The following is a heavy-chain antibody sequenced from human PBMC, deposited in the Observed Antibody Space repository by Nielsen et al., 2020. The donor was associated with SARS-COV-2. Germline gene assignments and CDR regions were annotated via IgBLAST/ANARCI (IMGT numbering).Heavy chain of an antibody. D-gene: IGHD1-26*01. CDR2: IYSGGST. Sequence: GGSLRLSCAASGFTVSSNYMSWVRQAPGKGLEWVSVIYSGGSTYYADPVKGRFTISRDNSKNTLYLQMNSLRAEDTAVYYCARRVGATWGDAFDIWGQGTMVTVSS. V-gene: IGHV3-53*01. CDR1: GFTVSSNY. J-gene: IGHJ3*02. CDR3: ARRVGATWGDAFDI.